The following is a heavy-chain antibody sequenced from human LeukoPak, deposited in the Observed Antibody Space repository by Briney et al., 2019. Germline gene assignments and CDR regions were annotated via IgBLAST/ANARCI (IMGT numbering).Heavy chain of an antibody. CDR1: GGSISSYY. CDR2: IYYSGST. Sequence: PSETLSLTCTVSGGSISSYYWSWIRQPPGKGREWIGYIYYSGSTNYNPSLKSRVTISVDTSKNQFSLKLSSVTAADTAVYYCARCSKAGIAAAGSPYYYYGMDVWGQGTTVTVSS. CDR3: ARCSKAGIAAAGSPYYYYGMDV. J-gene: IGHJ6*02. D-gene: IGHD6-13*01. V-gene: IGHV4-59*01.